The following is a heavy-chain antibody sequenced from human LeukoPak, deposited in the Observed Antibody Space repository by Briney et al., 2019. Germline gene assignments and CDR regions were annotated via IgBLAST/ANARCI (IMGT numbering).Heavy chain of an antibody. CDR3: ANLRKSLWIPEFDY. Sequence: PGGSLRLSCAASGFTFSNYWMHWVRQAPGKGLVWVSRINSDGSSTNYADSVKGRFTISRGNAKNTLYLQMNSLRAEDTAVYYCANLRKSLWIPEFDYWGQGTLVTVSS. CDR2: INSDGSST. V-gene: IGHV3-74*01. D-gene: IGHD1-1*01. CDR1: GFTFSNYW. J-gene: IGHJ4*02.